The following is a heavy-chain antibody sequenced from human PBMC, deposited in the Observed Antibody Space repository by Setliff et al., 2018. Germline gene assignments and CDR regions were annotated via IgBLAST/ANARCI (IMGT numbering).Heavy chain of an antibody. CDR2: ISTSGNI. Sequence: SETLSLTCTVSGGSIINSYYWSWIRQPAGKGLEWIGRISTSGNINYNPSLKSRVTVSLDTSKNQFSLKLTSMTAADTAVYYCAGTPARGTTWLSPFDYWGQGIQVTVSS. CDR3: AGTPARGTTWLSPFDY. CDR1: GGSIINSYY. V-gene: IGHV4-4*07. J-gene: IGHJ4*02. D-gene: IGHD3-9*01.